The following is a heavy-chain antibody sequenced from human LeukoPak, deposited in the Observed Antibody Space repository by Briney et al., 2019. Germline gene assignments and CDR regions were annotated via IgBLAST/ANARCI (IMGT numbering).Heavy chain of an antibody. V-gene: IGHV1-24*01. Sequence: AASVKVSCKVSGYTLTELSMHWVRQAPGKGLEWMGGFDPEDGETIYAQKFQGRVTMTEDTSTDTAYMELSSLRSEDTAVYYCATDREDYYDSSGHDAFDIWGQGTMVTVSS. D-gene: IGHD3-22*01. CDR2: FDPEDGET. CDR3: ATDREDYYDSSGHDAFDI. J-gene: IGHJ3*02. CDR1: GYTLTELS.